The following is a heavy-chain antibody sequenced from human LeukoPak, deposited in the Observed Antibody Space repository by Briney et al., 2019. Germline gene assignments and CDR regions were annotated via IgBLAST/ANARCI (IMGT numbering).Heavy chain of an antibody. CDR3: ARAVNGGSSFDY. CDR1: GFTVSSDY. V-gene: IGHV3-66*02. J-gene: IGHJ4*02. Sequence: PGGSLRLSCAASGFTVSSDYMSWVRQAPGKGLEWVSVIYSGGSTYYADSVKGRFTISRDNSKNTLYLQMNSLRAEDTAVYYCARAVNGGSSFDYWGQGTLVTVSS. D-gene: IGHD2-8*01. CDR2: IYSGGST.